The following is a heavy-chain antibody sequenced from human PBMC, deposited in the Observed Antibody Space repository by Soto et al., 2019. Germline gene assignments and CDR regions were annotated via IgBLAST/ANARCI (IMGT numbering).Heavy chain of an antibody. J-gene: IGHJ6*02. V-gene: IGHV4-4*02. Sequence: SETLSLTCAVSGGSISSSNWWSWVRQPPGKGLEWIGEIYHSGSTNYNPSLKSRVTISVDKSKNQFSLKLSSVTAADTAVYYCARDRLRFGEFPYYYYGMDVWGQGTKVTVSS. CDR1: GGSISSSNW. CDR3: ARDRLRFGEFPYYYYGMDV. D-gene: IGHD3-10*01. CDR2: IYHSGST.